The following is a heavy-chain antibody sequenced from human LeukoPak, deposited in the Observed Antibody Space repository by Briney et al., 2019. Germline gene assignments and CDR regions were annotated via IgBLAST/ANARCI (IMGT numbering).Heavy chain of an antibody. Sequence: SVKVSCKASGGTFSSYAISWVRQAPGQGLEWMGGIIPIFGTANYAQKFQGRVTITADESTSTAYMELTSLRSEDTAVYYCARDEGESGSYLGAIVDPWGQGTLVTVSS. CDR1: GGTFSSYA. J-gene: IGHJ5*02. CDR3: ARDEGESGSYLGAIVDP. CDR2: IIPIFGTA. V-gene: IGHV1-69*01. D-gene: IGHD1-26*01.